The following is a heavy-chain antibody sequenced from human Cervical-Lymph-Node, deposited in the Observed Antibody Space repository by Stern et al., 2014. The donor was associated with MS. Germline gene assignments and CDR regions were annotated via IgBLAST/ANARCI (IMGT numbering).Heavy chain of an antibody. CDR1: GFSFSDYY. CDR2: ISGRDGTI. Sequence: DQLVASGGGLVKPGGSLRLSCAASGFSFSDYYMNWIRQAPGKGLEWVSYISGRDGTIFYADSVKGRFTISRDNAKKSLYLQMNSLKAEDTAVYYCARAGGSKDDFWGQGTLVTVSS. V-gene: IGHV3-11*01. D-gene: IGHD3-10*01. CDR3: ARAGGSKDDF. J-gene: IGHJ4*02.